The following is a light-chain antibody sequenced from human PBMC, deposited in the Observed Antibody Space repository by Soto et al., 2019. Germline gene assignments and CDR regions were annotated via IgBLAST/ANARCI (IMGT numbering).Light chain of an antibody. CDR2: GAS. J-gene: IGKJ1*01. V-gene: IGKV3-20*01. CDR1: LSVDNTF. CDR3: QRYMSPVT. Sequence: EIVLTQSPCSLSLSPGQRATLSCRASLSVDNTFFAWYQKKPGQAHRHLIYGASKRDTGVPDRLSGSGSGTAFTLTISTLEPEDIAVYYCQRYMSPVTFGHGTKVEI.